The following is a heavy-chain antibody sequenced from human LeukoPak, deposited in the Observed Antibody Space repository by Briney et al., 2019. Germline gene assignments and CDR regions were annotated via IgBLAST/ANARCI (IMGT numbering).Heavy chain of an antibody. J-gene: IGHJ3*02. D-gene: IGHD3-9*01. CDR2: ISGSGGST. V-gene: IGHV3-23*01. Sequence: GGSLRPSCAASGFTFSSYAMSWVRQAPGKGLEWVSAISGSGGSTYYADSVKGRFTISRDNPKNTLYLQMNSLRAEDTAVYYCARDREYYDILTGYSTGAFDIWGQGTMVTVSS. CDR3: ARDREYYDILTGYSTGAFDI. CDR1: GFTFSSYA.